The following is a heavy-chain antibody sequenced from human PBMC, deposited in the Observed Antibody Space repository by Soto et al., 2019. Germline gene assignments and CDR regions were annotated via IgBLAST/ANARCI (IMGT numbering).Heavy chain of an antibody. D-gene: IGHD2-15*01. CDR1: GFTLSSYW. Sequence: EVQLVESGGGLVQLGGSLRLSCATSGFTLSSYWMSWVRQAPGKGLEWVANIKRDGSEKYYVDSVQGRFTISRDNAKNSRYLQMNSLRAKDTAVYYCARDCSGGICYGYYFDYWGQGTLVIVSS. CDR2: IKRDGSEK. J-gene: IGHJ4*02. V-gene: IGHV3-7*01. CDR3: ARDCSGGICYGYYFDY.